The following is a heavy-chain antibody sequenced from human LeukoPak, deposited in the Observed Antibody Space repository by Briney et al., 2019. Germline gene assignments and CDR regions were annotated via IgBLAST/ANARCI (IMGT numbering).Heavy chain of an antibody. Sequence: GGSLRLSCAASGFTFSSYWMHWVRQAPGKGLVWVSRINTDGSSTSYADSVKGRFTISRDNAKNTLYLQMNSLRAEDTAVYYCARGDLDPYYYGSGSSWFDPWGQGTLVTVSS. V-gene: IGHV3-74*01. CDR2: INTDGSST. CDR1: GFTFSSYW. CDR3: ARGDLDPYYYGSGSSWFDP. J-gene: IGHJ5*02. D-gene: IGHD3-10*01.